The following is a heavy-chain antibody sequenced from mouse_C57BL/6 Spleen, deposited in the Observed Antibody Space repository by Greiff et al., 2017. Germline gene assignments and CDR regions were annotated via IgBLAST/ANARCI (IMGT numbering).Heavy chain of an antibody. Sequence: VQLQQSGAELVRPGTSVKVSCKASGYAFTNYLIEWVKQRPGQGLEWIGVINPGSGGTNYNEKFQGKATLTADKSSSTAYMQLSSLTSEDSAVYFCARGVAYYFDYWGQGTTLTVSS. CDR3: ARGVAYYFDY. J-gene: IGHJ2*01. V-gene: IGHV1-54*01. CDR1: GYAFTNYL. CDR2: INPGSGGT.